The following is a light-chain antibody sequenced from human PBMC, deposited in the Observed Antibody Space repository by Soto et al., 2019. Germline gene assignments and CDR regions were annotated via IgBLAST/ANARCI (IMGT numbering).Light chain of an antibody. CDR2: GNS. J-gene: IGLJ1*01. CDR1: SSNIGAGYD. Sequence: QLVLTQPPSVSGAPGQRVTISCTGSSSNIGAGYDVHWYQQLPGTAPKLLIYGNSNRPSGVPDRFSGSKSGTSASLAITGLQAEDEADYYCQSYDSSLCHVFGTGTKVTVL. V-gene: IGLV1-40*01. CDR3: QSYDSSLCHV.